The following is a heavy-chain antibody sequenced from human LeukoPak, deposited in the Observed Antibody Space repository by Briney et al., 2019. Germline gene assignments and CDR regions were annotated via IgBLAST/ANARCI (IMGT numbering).Heavy chain of an antibody. Sequence: GGSLRLSCAASGFTFSDFWMHWVRQAPGKGLVWVSRINSGGTVTNYADSVKGRLTISRDNAKNTLFLEMNNLRAEDAAVYYCATSSDWPYYFHYWGQGTLVTVSS. D-gene: IGHD2-21*01. CDR3: ATSSDWPYYFHY. V-gene: IGHV3-74*01. CDR2: INSGGTVT. J-gene: IGHJ4*02. CDR1: GFTFSDFW.